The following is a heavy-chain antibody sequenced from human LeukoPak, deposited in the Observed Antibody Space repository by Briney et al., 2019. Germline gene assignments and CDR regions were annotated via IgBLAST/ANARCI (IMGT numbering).Heavy chain of an antibody. Sequence: GGSLRLSCSASGFTFSSSWMNWVRQAPGKGLEWVANINQDGSKQNYVDSVKGRFTVSRDNAQNSLYLQMNSLKTEDTAVYYCTRMIYCSSTSCYGIDPWGQGTLVTVSS. CDR2: INQDGSKQ. CDR1: GFTFSSSW. D-gene: IGHD2-2*01. J-gene: IGHJ5*02. V-gene: IGHV3-7*03. CDR3: TRMIYCSSTSCYGIDP.